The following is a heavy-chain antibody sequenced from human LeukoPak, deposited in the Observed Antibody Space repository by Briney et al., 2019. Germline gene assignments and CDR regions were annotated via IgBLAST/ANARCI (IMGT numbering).Heavy chain of an antibody. Sequence: PGGSLRLSCAASGFTFSSYAMRWVRQAPGKGLEWVSAISGSGGSTYYADSVKGRFTISRDNSKNTLYLQMKSLRVDDTAVYYCAKSVEHSNYRKFHDWGQGTLVTVSS. CDR2: ISGSGGST. CDR3: AKSVEHSNYRKFHD. J-gene: IGHJ4*02. D-gene: IGHD4-11*01. V-gene: IGHV3-23*01. CDR1: GFTFSSYA.